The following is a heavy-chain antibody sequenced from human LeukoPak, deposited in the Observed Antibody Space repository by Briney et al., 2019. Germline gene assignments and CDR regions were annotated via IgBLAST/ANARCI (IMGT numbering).Heavy chain of an antibody. CDR3: ARDRQRYSSSSFDY. J-gene: IGHJ4*03. CDR1: GYTFTDYY. Sequence: ASVKVSCKASGYTFTDYYIHWVRQAPGQGLEWMGWINPNSGGTNYAQKFQGRVTMTRDTSISTAYMELSRLRSDDTAVYYCARDRQRYSSSSFDYWGKGTTVTVSS. CDR2: INPNSGGT. D-gene: IGHD6-6*01. V-gene: IGHV1-2*02.